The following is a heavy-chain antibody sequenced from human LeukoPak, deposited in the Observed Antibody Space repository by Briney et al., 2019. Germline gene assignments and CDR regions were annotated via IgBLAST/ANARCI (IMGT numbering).Heavy chain of an antibody. V-gene: IGHV3-23*01. Sequence: PGGSLRLSCAASGFTFDNYRMSWVRQAPGKGLEWVSTVNADGGNTYYADSAKGRFTISRDNSKSKLILQMNSLRVEDTARYYCTKRVKYGGTWDHGADWGQGTLVTVSS. CDR1: GFTFDNYR. J-gene: IGHJ4*02. CDR2: VNADGGNT. D-gene: IGHD4-17*01. CDR3: TKRVKYGGTWDHGAD.